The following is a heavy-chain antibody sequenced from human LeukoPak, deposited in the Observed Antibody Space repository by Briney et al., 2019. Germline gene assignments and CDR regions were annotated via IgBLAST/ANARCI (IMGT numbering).Heavy chain of an antibody. CDR2: ISSSSSYI. CDR1: GFTFSSYS. J-gene: IGHJ6*02. V-gene: IGHV3-21*01. D-gene: IGHD6-13*01. Sequence: GGSLRLSCAASGFTFSSYSMNWVRQAPGKGLEWVSSISSSSSYIYYADSVKGRFTISRDNAKNSLYLQMNSLRAEDTAVYYCARSSSWTNYYYYGIDVWGQGTTVTVSS. CDR3: ARSSSWTNYYYYGIDV.